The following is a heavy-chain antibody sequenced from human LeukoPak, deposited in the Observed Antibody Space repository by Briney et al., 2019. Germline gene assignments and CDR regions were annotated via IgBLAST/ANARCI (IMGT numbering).Heavy chain of an antibody. J-gene: IGHJ4*02. CDR2: IYDDGST. CDR1: GFTVSSNY. Sequence: PGGSLRPSCAASGFTVSSNYTSWVRQAAGKGLEWVSVIYDDGSTYYADSVKGRLTISRHNSKNSLYLQMNSLRSEDTALYYCARALSGRHGYNFGYWGQGTLVTVSS. D-gene: IGHD5-24*01. V-gene: IGHV3-53*04. CDR3: ARALSGRHGYNFGY.